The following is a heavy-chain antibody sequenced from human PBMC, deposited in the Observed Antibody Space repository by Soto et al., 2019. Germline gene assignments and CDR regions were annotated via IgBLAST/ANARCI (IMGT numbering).Heavy chain of an antibody. Sequence: MTSETMSLTCTVSGGSICGGDYYWSWIRQPPGKGLEWIGYIYYSGSTYYNPSLKSRVTISVDTSKNQFSLKLSSVTAADTAVYYCARVKMATIGMGLDYWGQGTLVTVSS. CDR2: IYYSGST. V-gene: IGHV4-30-4*01. CDR1: GGSICGGDYY. CDR3: ARVKMATIGMGLDY. J-gene: IGHJ4*02. D-gene: IGHD5-12*01.